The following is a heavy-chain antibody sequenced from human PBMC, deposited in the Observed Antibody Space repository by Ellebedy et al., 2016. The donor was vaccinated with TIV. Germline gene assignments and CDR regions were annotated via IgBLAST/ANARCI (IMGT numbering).Heavy chain of an antibody. Sequence: GESLKISXAASGFTLSNYSMRWARQTPGKGLEWISHISSGGEVIYYADSVKGRFTISRDNAKNSLYLQMNSLRDEDTAVYYCARDLPHWAFDIWGQGSMVTVSS. J-gene: IGHJ3*02. CDR3: ARDLPHWAFDI. CDR1: GFTLSNYS. CDR2: ISSGGEVI. V-gene: IGHV3-48*02.